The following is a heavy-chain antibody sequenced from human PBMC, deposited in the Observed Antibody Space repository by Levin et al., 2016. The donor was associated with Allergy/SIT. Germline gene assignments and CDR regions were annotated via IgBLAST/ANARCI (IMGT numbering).Heavy chain of an antibody. Sequence: GESLKISCAAAGFSFSDYPMQWVRQTSRGGLEFVSAISANGASNYVARSLKGRFFVSRDNSKNMLSLQMDRLTAEDMGVYYCARARETLTVTDFWGQGTPVTVSS. CDR1: GFSFSDYP. V-gene: IGHV3-64*01. CDR2: ISANGASN. J-gene: IGHJ1*01. CDR3: ARARETLTVTDF. D-gene: IGHD4-17*01.